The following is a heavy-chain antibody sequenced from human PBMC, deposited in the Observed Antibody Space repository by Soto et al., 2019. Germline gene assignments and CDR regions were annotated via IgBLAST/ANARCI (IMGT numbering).Heavy chain of an antibody. V-gene: IGHV4-59*01. CDR3: ARTPMIWFGDSNWFDP. CDR2: IYYSGST. D-gene: IGHD3-10*01. CDR1: GGSISSYY. J-gene: IGHJ5*02. Sequence: YATLSLTCTVSGGSISSYYWSWIRQPPGKGLEWIGYIYYSGSTNYNPSLKSRVTISVDTSKNQFSLKLSCVTAADTAVYYCARTPMIWFGDSNWFDPWGQRTLVTVSS.